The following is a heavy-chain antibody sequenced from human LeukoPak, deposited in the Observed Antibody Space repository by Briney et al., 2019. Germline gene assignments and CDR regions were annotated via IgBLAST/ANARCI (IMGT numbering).Heavy chain of an antibody. CDR1: GGSISSYY. Sequence: PSETLSLTCTVSGGSISSYYWSWIRQPPGKGLEWIGYIHYSGSTNYNPSLKSRVTISVDTSKNQFSLKLSSVTAADTAVYYCARHGYSSSWSNWFDPWGQGTLVTVSS. D-gene: IGHD6-13*01. CDR2: IHYSGST. V-gene: IGHV4-59*08. CDR3: ARHGYSSSWSNWFDP. J-gene: IGHJ5*02.